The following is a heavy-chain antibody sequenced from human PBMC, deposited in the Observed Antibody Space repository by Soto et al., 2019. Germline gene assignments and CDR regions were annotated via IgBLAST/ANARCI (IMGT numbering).Heavy chain of an antibody. Sequence: EVPLGESGGVLVQPGGSLRLSCAASGFTFSSYWMHWFRQAPGKGLVWVSRINSAGSSTSYADSVKGRWTISRDNDKNKQYLQMNRLRAEDTAVYYCASPRYNWNYVPWGQGTMVTVSS. CDR2: INSAGSST. CDR1: GFTFSSYW. CDR3: ASPRYNWNYVP. D-gene: IGHD1-7*01. J-gene: IGHJ3*01. V-gene: IGHV3-74*01.